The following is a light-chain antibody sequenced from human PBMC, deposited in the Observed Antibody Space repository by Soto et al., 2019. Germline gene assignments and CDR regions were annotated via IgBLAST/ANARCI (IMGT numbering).Light chain of an antibody. CDR2: GAS. Sequence: DIQMTQSPSSLSASVGDRVTINCRANQTIDTYVNWYQLRPGRGPKLLIYGASTLQTGVTSRFSGSGSGTEFALTIDSLQPADFGTYPCHQGFSSPWAFGQGTKV. V-gene: IGKV1-39*01. CDR3: HQGFSSPWA. J-gene: IGKJ1*01. CDR1: QTIDTY.